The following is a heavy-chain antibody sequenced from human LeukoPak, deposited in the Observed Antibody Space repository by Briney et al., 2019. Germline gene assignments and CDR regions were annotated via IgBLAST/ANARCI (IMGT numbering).Heavy chain of an antibody. J-gene: IGHJ3*02. CDR2: IYYSGRT. D-gene: IGHD4-23*01. V-gene: IGHV4-30-2*01. CDR3: ARGYGDNSGAFDI. Sequence: PSQTLSLTRTVSGGSLMVAAYSWRWIRQPPGKGLEWIGYIYYSGRTYYNPSLKSRVTISLDRSKNQFSLKLSPVTAADTAVYFCARGYGDNSGAFDIWGQGTLVTVSS. CDR1: GGSLMVAAYS.